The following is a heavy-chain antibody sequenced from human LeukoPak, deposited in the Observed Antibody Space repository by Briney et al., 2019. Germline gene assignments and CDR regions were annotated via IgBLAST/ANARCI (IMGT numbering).Heavy chain of an antibody. CDR2: IYSGGST. CDR1: GFSLSDYS. Sequence: GGSLRLSCAASGFSLSDYSVSWVRQAPGKGLEWVSVIYSGGSTYYADSVKGRFTISRDNSKNTLYLQMNSLRAEDTAVYYCARVKGNPTYFDYWGQGTLVTVSS. CDR3: ARVKGNPTYFDY. D-gene: IGHD4-23*01. V-gene: IGHV3-53*01. J-gene: IGHJ4*02.